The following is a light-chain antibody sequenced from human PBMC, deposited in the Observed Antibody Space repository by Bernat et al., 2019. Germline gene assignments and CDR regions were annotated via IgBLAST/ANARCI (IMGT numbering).Light chain of an antibody. V-gene: IGKV3-15*01. CDR2: DAS. CDR1: QSVSSN. CDR3: QQYDNWPRT. J-gene: IGKJ1*01. Sequence: IVMTQSPGTLSVSPGERATLSCRASQSVSSNLAWYQQKPGQAPRLLIYDASTRATGVPARFSGSGSGTEFTLTISSLQSEDFAVYCCQQYDNWPRTFGQGTKVEIK.